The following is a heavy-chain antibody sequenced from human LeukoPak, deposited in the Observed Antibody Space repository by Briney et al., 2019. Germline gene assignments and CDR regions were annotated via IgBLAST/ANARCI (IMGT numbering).Heavy chain of an antibody. CDR3: ARGGIQVSGIDEFDY. Sequence: GGSLRLSCAASGFTFIDYDMHWVRQVIGKGLEWVSAIGIRGDTHYSGSVKGRFTISRENAESSLYLQMDSLRAEGTAVYYCARGGIQVSGIDEFDYWGQGTLVTVSS. CDR2: IGIRGDT. D-gene: IGHD6-19*01. J-gene: IGHJ4*02. V-gene: IGHV3-13*01. CDR1: GFTFIDYD.